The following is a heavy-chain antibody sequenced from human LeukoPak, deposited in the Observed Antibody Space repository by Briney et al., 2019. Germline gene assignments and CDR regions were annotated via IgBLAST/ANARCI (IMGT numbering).Heavy chain of an antibody. CDR3: ARRCSSTSCYMGFDY. CDR1: GYTFTSYY. D-gene: IGHD2-2*02. J-gene: IGHJ4*02. V-gene: IGHV1-46*01. Sequence: GASVKVSCKASGYTFTSYYMHWVRQAPGQGLKWMGIINPSGGSTSYAQKFQGGVTMTRDTSTSTVYMELSSLRSEDTAVYYCARRCSSTSCYMGFDYWGQGTLVTVSS. CDR2: INPSGGST.